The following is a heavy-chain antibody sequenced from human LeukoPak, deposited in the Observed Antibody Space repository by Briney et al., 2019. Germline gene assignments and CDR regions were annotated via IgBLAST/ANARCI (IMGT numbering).Heavy chain of an antibody. Sequence: SETLSLTCAVYGGSLNGYYWSWIRQPPGKGLEWIGEINHSGSTNYNPSLKSRVTISVDTSKNEFSLKLSSVTAADTAVYYCARIAVAGTIYYWGQGTLATVSS. J-gene: IGHJ4*02. CDR3: ARIAVAGTIYY. V-gene: IGHV4-34*01. CDR2: INHSGST. CDR1: GGSLNGYY. D-gene: IGHD6-19*01.